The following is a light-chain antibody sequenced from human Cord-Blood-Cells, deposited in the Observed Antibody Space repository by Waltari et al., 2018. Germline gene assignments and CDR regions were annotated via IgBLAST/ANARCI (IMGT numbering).Light chain of an antibody. Sequence: EIELTQSPGTLSLSPGERATLSCRASQSVSSSYLAWYQQKPGQAPRLLIYGASSRATGIPDRFSGSGSGTDFTLTISRLEPEDFAVYYCQQYGRTFGQGTKLEIK. CDR3: QQYGRT. V-gene: IGKV3-20*01. J-gene: IGKJ2*01. CDR2: GAS. CDR1: QSVSSSY.